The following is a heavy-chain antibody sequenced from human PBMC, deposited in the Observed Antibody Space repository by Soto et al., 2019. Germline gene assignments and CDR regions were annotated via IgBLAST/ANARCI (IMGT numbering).Heavy chain of an antibody. CDR2: ISAYNANT. V-gene: IGHV1-18*01. D-gene: IGHD1-26*01. J-gene: IGHJ4*02. CDR1: GYTFTSYG. CDR3: ARDRLGATGDY. Sequence: ASVKVSYKASGYTFTSYGISWVRQAPGQGLEWMGWISAYNANTNYAQKLQGRVTMTTDTSTSTAYMELRSLRSDDTAVYCCARDRLGATGDYWGQGTLVTVSS.